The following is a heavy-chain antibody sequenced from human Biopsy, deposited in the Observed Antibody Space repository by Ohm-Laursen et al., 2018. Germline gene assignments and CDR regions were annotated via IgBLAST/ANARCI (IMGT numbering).Heavy chain of an antibody. CDR2: VYYTGST. D-gene: IGHD3-22*01. V-gene: IGHV4-59*01. Sequence: SDTLSLTCTVSGDSITTYYWSWIRQPPGKGLEWIGYVYYTGSTDYNPSLQSRVTISVDTSKNHFSLRLRSVTPADTAIYYCARDRGFYSDRTVPGYFDLWGQGTTVTVSS. J-gene: IGHJ6*02. CDR1: GDSITTYY. CDR3: ARDRGFYSDRTVPGYFDL.